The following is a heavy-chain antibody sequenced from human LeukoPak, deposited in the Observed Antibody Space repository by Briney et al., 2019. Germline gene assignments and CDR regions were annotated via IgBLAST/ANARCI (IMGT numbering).Heavy chain of an antibody. CDR1: GYTFTSYY. CDR3: ARGSTRYYYYYYYMDV. V-gene: IGHV1-46*01. D-gene: IGHD2-2*01. Sequence: ASVKVSCKASGYTFTSYYMHWVRQAPGQGLEWMGIINPSGGSTSYAQKFQGRVTMTRDTSTSTVYMELSSLRSEDTAVYYCARGSTRYYYYYYYMDVWGKGTTVTISS. J-gene: IGHJ6*03. CDR2: INPSGGST.